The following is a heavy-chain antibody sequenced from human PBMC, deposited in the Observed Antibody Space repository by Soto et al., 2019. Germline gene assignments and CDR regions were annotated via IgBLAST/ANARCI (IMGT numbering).Heavy chain of an antibody. J-gene: IGHJ4*02. D-gene: IGHD4-17*01. CDR3: ARDDDDYGDYVSFDY. V-gene: IGHV1-46*03. CDR2: INPSGGST. Sequence: QVQLVQSGAEVKKPGASVKVSCKASGYTFTSYYMHWVRQAPGQGLEWMGIINPSGGSTSYAQKFQGRVTMTRDTSTNTVYMELSSLRSEDTAVYYCARDDDDYGDYVSFDYWGQGTLVTVSS. CDR1: GYTFTSYY.